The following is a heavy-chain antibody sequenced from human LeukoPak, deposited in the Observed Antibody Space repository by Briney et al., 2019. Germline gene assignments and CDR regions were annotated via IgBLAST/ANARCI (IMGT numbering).Heavy chain of an antibody. D-gene: IGHD3-10*01. CDR1: GFTFSDYY. CDR2: ISNSGGST. J-gene: IGHJ4*02. V-gene: IGHV3-23*01. CDR3: AKVRGSGTYPTYYFDY. Sequence: GGSLRLSCAASGFTFSDYYMSWIRQAPGKGLEWVSSISNSGGSTYYADSVKGRFTISRDNSRNTLYLQMTSLRAEDTAVYFCAKVRGSGTYPTYYFDYWGQGTLVTVSS.